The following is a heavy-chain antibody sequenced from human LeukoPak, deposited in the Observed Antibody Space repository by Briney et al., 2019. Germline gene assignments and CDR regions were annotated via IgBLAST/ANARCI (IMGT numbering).Heavy chain of an antibody. CDR3: AKAPGSLVSIAARPYYFDS. J-gene: IGHJ4*02. CDR2: INKIVDIT. V-gene: IGHV3-23*01. Sequence: GGSLRVSCAASGFIFSTHSMTWVRQAPGKGLEWVSIINKIVDITYYADSVKGPFTISRDTSKNTLYLQINSHRAADTAVYFCAKAPGSLVSIAARPYYFDSCGQGEPVTVSS. CDR1: GFIFSTHS. D-gene: IGHD6-6*01.